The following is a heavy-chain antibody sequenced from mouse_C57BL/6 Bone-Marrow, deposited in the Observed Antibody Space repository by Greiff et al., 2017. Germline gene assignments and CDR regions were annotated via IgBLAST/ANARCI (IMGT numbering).Heavy chain of an antibody. V-gene: IGHV1-82*01. Sequence: QVQLQQSGPELVKPGASVKISCKASGYAFSSSWMNWVKQRPGKGLEWIGRIYPGDGDTNYNGKFKGKATLTADKSSSTAYMQLSSLTSEDSAVYFCARTRFHYYGSSPAWLAYWGQGTLVTVSA. CDR2: IYPGDGDT. D-gene: IGHD1-1*01. J-gene: IGHJ3*01. CDR1: GYAFSSSW. CDR3: ARTRFHYYGSSPAWLAY.